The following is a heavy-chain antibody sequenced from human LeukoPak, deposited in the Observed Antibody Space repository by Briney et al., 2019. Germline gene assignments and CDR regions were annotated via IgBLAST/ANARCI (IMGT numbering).Heavy chain of an antibody. CDR1: GFTFSSYS. Sequence: GGSLRLSCAPSGFTFSSYSMNWVRQAPGKGLEWVSYISSSSSTIYYADSVKGRFTISRDNAKNSLYLQMNSLRAEDTAVYYCARAIDFWSGYLDYWGQGTLVTVSS. D-gene: IGHD3-3*01. CDR2: ISSSSSTI. CDR3: ARAIDFWSGYLDY. J-gene: IGHJ4*02. V-gene: IGHV3-48*01.